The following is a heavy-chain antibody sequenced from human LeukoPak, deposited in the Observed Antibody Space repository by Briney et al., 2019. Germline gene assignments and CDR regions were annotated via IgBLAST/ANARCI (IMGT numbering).Heavy chain of an antibody. CDR2: ISASGGST. CDR3: AKVMKGSERLTMVRGVIIRTAGLYYMDV. D-gene: IGHD3-10*01. Sequence: GGSLRLSCAASGFTLSSYAMSWVRQAPGKGLEWVSSISASGGSTNYADSVKGRFTISRDNSKNTVYLQMNSLRAEDTAVYYCAKVMKGSERLTMVRGVIIRTAGLYYMDVWGKGTTVTVSS. J-gene: IGHJ6*03. V-gene: IGHV3-23*01. CDR1: GFTLSSYA.